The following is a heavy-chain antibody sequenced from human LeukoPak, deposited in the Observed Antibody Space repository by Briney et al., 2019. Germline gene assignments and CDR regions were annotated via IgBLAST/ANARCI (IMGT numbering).Heavy chain of an antibody. J-gene: IGHJ4*02. CDR3: ARGPDSSSWYPFDY. V-gene: IGHV1-18*01. Sequence: GASVKVSCKASGYTFTSYGISWVRQAPGQGLEWMGWIRAYNGNTNYAQKLQGRVTMTTDTSTSTAYMELRSLRSDDTAVYYCARGPDSSSWYPFDYWGQGTLVTVSS. D-gene: IGHD6-13*01. CDR2: IRAYNGNT. CDR1: GYTFTSYG.